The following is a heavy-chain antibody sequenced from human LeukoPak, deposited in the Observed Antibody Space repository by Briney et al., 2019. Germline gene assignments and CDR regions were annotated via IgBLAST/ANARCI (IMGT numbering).Heavy chain of an antibody. J-gene: IGHJ4*02. V-gene: IGHV5-51*01. CDR1: GYSFTTHW. Sequence: GESLKISCKGSGYSFTTHWIGWVRQMPGKGLGWMGIIYPGDSDTTYSPSFQGQVTFSADKSISTACLQWSSLKATDTAIYYCTRPDGGYAYWGQGTLVTVSS. CDR3: TRPDGGYAY. D-gene: IGHD5-12*01. CDR2: IYPGDSDT.